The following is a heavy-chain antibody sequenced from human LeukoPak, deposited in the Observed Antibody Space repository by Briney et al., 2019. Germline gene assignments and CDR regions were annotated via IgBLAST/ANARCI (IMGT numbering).Heavy chain of an antibody. CDR2: ISYDGSSR. D-gene: IGHD2-2*01. CDR3: ARSSPCTTTSYYSFDY. V-gene: IGHV3-30-3*01. Sequence: AGSLRLSCAASGFTFSSYAMHWVRQAPGKGLEWVALISYDGSSRYYADCEKGRFTISRDDSENTLYLQMNSLRAEDTAVYYCARSSPCTTTSYYSFDYWGQGTLVTVSS. CDR1: GFTFSSYA. J-gene: IGHJ4*02.